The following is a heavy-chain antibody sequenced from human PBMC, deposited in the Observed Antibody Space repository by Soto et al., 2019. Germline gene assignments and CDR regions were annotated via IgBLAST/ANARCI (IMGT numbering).Heavy chain of an antibody. V-gene: IGHV3-74*01. CDR2: MNSDGSNT. Sequence: GGSLRLSCAASGFTFSNYWMHWVRQAPGKGLVWISRMNSDGSNTVYADAVKGRFTISRDNAKNTLYLQMNSLRVEDTAVYVCATSKGGDSSGYYYPDVFDIWGQGTMVTVSS. J-gene: IGHJ3*02. CDR3: ATSKGGDSSGYYYPDVFDI. D-gene: IGHD3-22*01. CDR1: GFTFSNYW.